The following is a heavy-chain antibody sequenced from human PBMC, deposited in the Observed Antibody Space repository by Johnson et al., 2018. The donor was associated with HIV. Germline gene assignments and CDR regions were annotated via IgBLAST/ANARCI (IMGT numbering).Heavy chain of an antibody. Sequence: QVQLVESGGGVVQPGGSLRLSCAVSGFTFSTYAMHWVRQAPGKGLEWVAVISSDESNKYYADSVKGRFTISRDNSKNTLYLQMNSLRIEDTAVYYCASVDTAMVDTFDIWGQGTMVTVSS. CDR3: ASVDTAMVDTFDI. D-gene: IGHD5-18*01. J-gene: IGHJ3*02. CDR1: GFTFSTYA. CDR2: ISSDESNK. V-gene: IGHV3-30*04.